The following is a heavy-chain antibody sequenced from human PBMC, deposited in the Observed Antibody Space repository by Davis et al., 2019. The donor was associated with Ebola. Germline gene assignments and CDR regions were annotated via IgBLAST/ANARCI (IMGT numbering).Heavy chain of an antibody. CDR1: GFTFSSYS. V-gene: IGHV3-48*02. Sequence: GESLKISCAASGFTFSSYSMNWVRQAPGKGLEWVSYISSSSSTIYYADSVKGRFTISRDNAKNSLYLQMNSLRDEDTAVYYCARSKSYSGSYYYYYYYGMDVWGKGTTVTVSS. CDR3: ARSKSYSGSYYYYYYYGMDV. J-gene: IGHJ6*04. D-gene: IGHD1-26*01. CDR2: ISSSSSTI.